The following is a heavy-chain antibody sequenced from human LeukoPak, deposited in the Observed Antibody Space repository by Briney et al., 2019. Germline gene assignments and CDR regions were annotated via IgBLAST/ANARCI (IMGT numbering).Heavy chain of an antibody. J-gene: IGHJ4*02. D-gene: IGHD5/OR15-5a*01. Sequence: GGSLRLSCAASGFTFSSYGMSWVRQAPGKGLEWVSAISGSGGSTYYADSVKGRFTISRDNAKNSLYLQMNSLRAEDTAVYYCARDQFYDGIDYWGQGTLVTVSS. CDR2: ISGSGGST. V-gene: IGHV3-23*01. CDR3: ARDQFYDGIDY. CDR1: GFTFSSYG.